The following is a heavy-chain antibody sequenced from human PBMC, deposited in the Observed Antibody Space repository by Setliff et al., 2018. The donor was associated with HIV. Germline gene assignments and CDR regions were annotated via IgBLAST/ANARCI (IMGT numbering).Heavy chain of an antibody. D-gene: IGHD3-22*01. CDR3: ARAQTYYSDSSGYYSQY. V-gene: IGHV1-8*03. CDR2: MNPNSGNT. J-gene: IGHJ4*02. CDR1: GYNFTDYD. Sequence: ASVKVSCKASGYNFTDYDINWVRQATGQGLEWMGWMNPNSGNTGYAQKFQDRVAITRDTSASTAYMELSSLRSEDTAVYYCARAQTYYSDSSGYYSQYWGQGTLVTVSS.